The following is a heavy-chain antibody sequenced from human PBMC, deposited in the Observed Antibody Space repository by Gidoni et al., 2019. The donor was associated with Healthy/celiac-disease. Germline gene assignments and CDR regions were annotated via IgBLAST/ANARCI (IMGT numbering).Heavy chain of an antibody. V-gene: IGHV4-61*02. CDR3: ARDGAYGYSYGGSGLDY. Sequence: QVQLQESGPGLVKPSQTLSLTCTVSGGSISSGSYYWSWIRQPAGKGLEWIGRIYTSGSTNYNPSLKSRVTISVDTSKNQFSLKLSSVTAADTAVYYCARDGAYGYSYGGSGLDYWGQGTLVTVSS. CDR2: IYTSGST. D-gene: IGHD5-18*01. CDR1: GGSISSGSYY. J-gene: IGHJ4*02.